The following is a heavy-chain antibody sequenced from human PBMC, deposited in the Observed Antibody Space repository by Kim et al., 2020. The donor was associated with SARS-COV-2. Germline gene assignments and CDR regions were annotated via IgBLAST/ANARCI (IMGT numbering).Heavy chain of an antibody. D-gene: IGHD6-13*01. CDR3: AKDIQQQLVLRYYYGMDV. Sequence: GGSLRLSCAASGFTFGDYAMHWVRQAPGKGLEWVSGISWNSGSIGYADSVKGRFTISRDNAKNSLYLQMNSLRAEDTALYYCAKDIQQQLVLRYYYGMDVWGQGTTVTVSS. CDR2: ISWNSGSI. CDR1: GFTFGDYA. J-gene: IGHJ6*02. V-gene: IGHV3-9*01.